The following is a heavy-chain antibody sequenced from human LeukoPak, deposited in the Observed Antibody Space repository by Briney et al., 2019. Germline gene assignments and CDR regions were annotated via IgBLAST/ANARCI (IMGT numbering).Heavy chain of an antibody. CDR2: IYIDGNT. CDR3: ARYSGSYSD. V-gene: IGHV4-4*07. CDR1: GGSISTYY. Sequence: SETLSLTCTVSGGSISTYYWTWIRQPAGKGLEWIGRIYIDGNTNYNPSLKSRVTMSVDTSKNQFSLRLSSVTAADTAVYYCARYSGSYSDWGQGTLVTVSS. J-gene: IGHJ4*02. D-gene: IGHD1-26*01.